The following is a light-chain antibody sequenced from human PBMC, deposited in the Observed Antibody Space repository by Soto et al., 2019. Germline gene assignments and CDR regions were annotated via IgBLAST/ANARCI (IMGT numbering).Light chain of an antibody. CDR1: QSIATY. V-gene: IGKV1-5*01. Sequence: GDRVTITCRASQSIATYLTWYQQKPGKAPKLLIYDASSLKSGVPSRFSGSGSGTECTRTISSLQHDDFATSYCQHYNSYPITFGQGTRLEIK. CDR3: QHYNSYPIT. J-gene: IGKJ5*01. CDR2: DAS.